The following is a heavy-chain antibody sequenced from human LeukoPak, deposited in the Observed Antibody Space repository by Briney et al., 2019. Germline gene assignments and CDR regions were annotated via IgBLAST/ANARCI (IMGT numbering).Heavy chain of an antibody. D-gene: IGHD6-19*01. V-gene: IGHV1-18*01. CDR2: ISAYNGNT. Sequence: GASVKVSCKASGYTFTSYGISWVRQAPGQGLEWMGWISAYNGNTNYAQKLQGRVTMTTDTSTSKTYMELRSLRSDDTAVYYCAGDAAVAGTHYFDYWGQGTLVTVSS. CDR1: GYTFTSYG. CDR3: AGDAAVAGTHYFDY. J-gene: IGHJ4*02.